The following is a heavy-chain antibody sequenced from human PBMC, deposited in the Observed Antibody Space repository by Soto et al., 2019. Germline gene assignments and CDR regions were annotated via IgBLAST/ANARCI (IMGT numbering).Heavy chain of an antibody. CDR2: IKEDGTAK. V-gene: IGHV3-7*01. Sequence: GGSLRLSCAASGFTFSNSWMNWVRQAPGKGLEWVANIKEDGTAKYYLDSVKGRFTVSRDNVKNSLYLQMNSLRAEGTAMYYCTTDRGYLTFDYWGPGTLVTVSS. J-gene: IGHJ4*02. CDR3: TTDRGYLTFDY. CDR1: GFTFSNSW. D-gene: IGHD3-22*01.